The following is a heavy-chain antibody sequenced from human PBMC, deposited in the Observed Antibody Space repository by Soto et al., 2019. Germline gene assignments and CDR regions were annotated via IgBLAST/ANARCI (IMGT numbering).Heavy chain of an antibody. CDR1: GDSVSSNSAA. Sequence: QVPLQESGPGLVKPSQTLSLTCAISGDSVSSNSAAWNWIRLSPSRGLEWLARTYYRARWYNDYAVSVRSRITGNPDTSKNQFSLQLTSVTTEDTAVYYCAGTTSHQWYYMDVWGKGTTVTVSS. D-gene: IGHD1-7*01. CDR2: TYYRARWYN. V-gene: IGHV6-1*01. J-gene: IGHJ6*03. CDR3: AGTTSHQWYYMDV.